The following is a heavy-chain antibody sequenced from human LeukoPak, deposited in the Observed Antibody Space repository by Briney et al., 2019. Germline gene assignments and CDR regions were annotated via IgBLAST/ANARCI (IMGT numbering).Heavy chain of an antibody. CDR1: GGSISSYY. D-gene: IGHD6-13*01. J-gene: IGHJ6*03. V-gene: IGHV4-59*01. CDR2: IYYSGST. Sequence: SSETLSLTCTVSGGSISSYYWSWIRQPPGKGLEWIGYIYYSGSTSYNPSLKSRVTISVDTSKNQFSLKLSSVTAADTAVYYCARSTTDKYSSSWYSWGGYYYYYMDVWGKGTTVTISS. CDR3: ARSTTDKYSSSWYSWGGYYYYYMDV.